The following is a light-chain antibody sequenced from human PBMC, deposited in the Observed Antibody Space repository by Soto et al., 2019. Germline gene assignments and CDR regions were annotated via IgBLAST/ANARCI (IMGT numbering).Light chain of an antibody. J-gene: IGKJ1*01. V-gene: IGKV3-20*01. Sequence: IVLTHSPGTLSFSPGEIATLSFRASQSVSSSYLAWYQQKPGQAPRLLIYGASTRATGIPARFSGSGSGTEFTLTISSLQSEDFAVYYCQQYGSSGTFGQGTKVDNK. CDR1: QSVSSSY. CDR2: GAS. CDR3: QQYGSSGT.